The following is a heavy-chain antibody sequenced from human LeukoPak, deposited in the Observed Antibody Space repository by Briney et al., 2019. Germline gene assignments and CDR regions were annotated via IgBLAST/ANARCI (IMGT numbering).Heavy chain of an antibody. CDR3: ARASYSGYDSSFDY. J-gene: IGHJ4*02. CDR2: INPNSGGT. V-gene: IGHV1-2*04. D-gene: IGHD5-12*01. Sequence: ASVTVSCKASGYTFTGYYMHWVRQAPGQGLEWMGWINPNSGGTNYAQKFQGWVTMTRDTSISTAYMELSRLRSDDTAVYYCARASYSGYDSSFDYWGQGTLVTVSS. CDR1: GYTFTGYY.